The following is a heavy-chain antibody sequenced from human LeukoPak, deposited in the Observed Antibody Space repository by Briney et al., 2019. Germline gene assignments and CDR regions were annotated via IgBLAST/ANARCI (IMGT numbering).Heavy chain of an antibody. J-gene: IGHJ3*02. CDR3: AREGPAVTTNDAFDI. Sequence: SETLSLTCTVSGDSMSDYFWTWIRQPPGKGLEWIGYAADSGSTNYNPSLKSRVTISVDTSKNQFSLKLSSVTAADTAVYYCAREGPAVTTNDAFDIWGQGTMVTVSS. CDR2: AADSGST. V-gene: IGHV4-59*01. D-gene: IGHD4-17*01. CDR1: GDSMSDYF.